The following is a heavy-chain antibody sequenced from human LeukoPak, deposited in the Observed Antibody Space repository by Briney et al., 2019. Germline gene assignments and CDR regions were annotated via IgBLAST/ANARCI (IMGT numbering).Heavy chain of an antibody. CDR3: AREGYYYDSGGYFDP. CDR2: INPNSGGT. J-gene: IGHJ5*02. D-gene: IGHD3-22*01. Sequence: ASVKVSCKASGYTFTGYYMHWVRQAPGQGLEWMGWINPNSGGTNYAQKFQGRVTMTRDTSISTAYMELSRLRSDDTAVYYCAREGYYYDSGGYFDPWGQGTLVTVSS. CDR1: GYTFTGYY. V-gene: IGHV1-2*02.